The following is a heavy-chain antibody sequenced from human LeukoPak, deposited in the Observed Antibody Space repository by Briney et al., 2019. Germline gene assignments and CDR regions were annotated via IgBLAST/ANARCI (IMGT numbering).Heavy chain of an antibody. CDR3: ARAGVVRYVAWLINYYMDV. CDR1: GFTFTNHA. D-gene: IGHD3-9*01. V-gene: IGHV3-64*01. Sequence: GGSLRLSXAASGFTFTNHAMQWVRQAPGKGLEYVSAISGNGGSTYYANSVKGRFTISRDNSKNTVYLQMGSLRPEDMAVYYCARAGVVRYVAWLINYYMDVWGKGTTVTVSS. J-gene: IGHJ6*03. CDR2: ISGNGGST.